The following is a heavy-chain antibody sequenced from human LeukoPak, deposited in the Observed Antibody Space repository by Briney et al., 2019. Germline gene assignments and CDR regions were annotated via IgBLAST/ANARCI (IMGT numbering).Heavy chain of an antibody. CDR2: IRYDGSNE. CDR3: ARDLTYSGWYYFDH. D-gene: IGHD6-19*01. V-gene: IGHV3-30*02. CDR1: GFTFSSYG. Sequence: GGSLRLPCAPSGFTFSSYGMHWVRQAPGKGLEWVAFIRYDGSNEYYADSVKGRFTISRDNSKNTLYLQMNSLRAEDSAVYYCARDLTYSGWYYFDHWGQGTLVTVSS. J-gene: IGHJ4*02.